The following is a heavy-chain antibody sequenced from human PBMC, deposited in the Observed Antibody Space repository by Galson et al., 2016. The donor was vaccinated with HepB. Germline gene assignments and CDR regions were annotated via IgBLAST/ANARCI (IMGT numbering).Heavy chain of an antibody. CDR2: ISFDGSKK. Sequence: SLRLSCAASGLIFNNYAMHWVRQAPGRGLEWVALISFDGSKKYYADSVEGRFTISRDNSKNTLYLQMNNLRPEDTAVYFCAREGEFCGCDCYAGYFQHWGQGTLVTVSS. D-gene: IGHD2-21*01. J-gene: IGHJ1*01. CDR3: AREGEFCGCDCYAGYFQH. V-gene: IGHV3-30*04. CDR1: GLIFNNYA.